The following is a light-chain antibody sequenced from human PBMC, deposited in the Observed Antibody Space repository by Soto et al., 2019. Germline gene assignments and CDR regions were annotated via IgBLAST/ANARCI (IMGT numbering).Light chain of an antibody. CDR1: QSVSSN. CDR3: QQYGSSPWT. V-gene: IGKV3-20*01. J-gene: IGKJ1*01. CDR2: GAS. Sequence: IVLTHSPSTLSLSPLERATLSCMASQSVSSNLAWYQQKPGQAPRLLIYGASSRATGIPDRFSGSGSGTDFTLTISRLEPEDFAVYYCQQYGSSPWTFGQGTKVDIK.